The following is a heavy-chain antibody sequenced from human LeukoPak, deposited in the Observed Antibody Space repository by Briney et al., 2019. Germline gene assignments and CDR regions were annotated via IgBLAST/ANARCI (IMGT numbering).Heavy chain of an antibody. J-gene: IGHJ4*02. CDR1: GFTFSSYG. D-gene: IGHD3-10*01. CDR3: ANLQAYYYGSGSDPPYDY. CDR2: ISGSGTNT. Sequence: GGTLRLSCAASGFTFSSYGMSWVRQAPGKGLEWVSGISGSGTNTNYADSVKGRFTISRDNSKNTLYLQMNSLRAEDTAVYYCANLQAYYYGSGSDPPYDYWGQGTLVTVSS. V-gene: IGHV3-23*01.